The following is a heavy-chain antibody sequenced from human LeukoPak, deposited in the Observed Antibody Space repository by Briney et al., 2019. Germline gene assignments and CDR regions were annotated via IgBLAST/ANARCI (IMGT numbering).Heavy chain of an antibody. V-gene: IGHV3-9*01. J-gene: IGHJ4*02. CDR2: ISWNSGSI. CDR1: GFTFDDYA. D-gene: IGHD6-13*01. Sequence: GGSLRLSCAASGFTFDDYAMHWVRQAPGRGLEWVSGISWNSGSIGYADSVKGRFTISRDNAKNSLYLQMNSLRAEDTALYYCAKDRYSSSWYYIDYWGQGTLVTVSS. CDR3: AKDRYSSSWYYIDY.